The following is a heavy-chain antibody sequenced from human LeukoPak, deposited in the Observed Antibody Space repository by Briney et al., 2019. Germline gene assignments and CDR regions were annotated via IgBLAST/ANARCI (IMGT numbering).Heavy chain of an antibody. J-gene: IGHJ4*02. CDR3: ARDVYDSSGYYYSPGY. CDR2: ISAYNGNT. Sequence: ASVKVSCKASGYTFTSYGISWVRQAPGQGLEWMGWISAYNGNTNYAQKFQGRVTITTDESTSTAYMELSSLRSEDAAVYYCARDVYDSSGYYYSPGYWGQGTLVTVSS. D-gene: IGHD3-22*01. CDR1: GYTFTSYG. V-gene: IGHV1-18*01.